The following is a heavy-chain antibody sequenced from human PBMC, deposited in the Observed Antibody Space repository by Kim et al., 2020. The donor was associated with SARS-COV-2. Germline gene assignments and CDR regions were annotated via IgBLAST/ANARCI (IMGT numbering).Heavy chain of an antibody. Sequence: SETLSLTCAVYGGSFSSYYWNWIRQPPGKGLEWIGEIHHSGSTNFNPSLKSRFTISVDTSKNQFFLRLSSVTAADTAVYYCARSPGVAAAAFDYWGQGTLVTVS. CDR3: ARSPGVAAAAFDY. V-gene: IGHV4-34*01. CDR2: IHHSGST. J-gene: IGHJ4*02. D-gene: IGHD6-25*01. CDR1: GGSFSSYY.